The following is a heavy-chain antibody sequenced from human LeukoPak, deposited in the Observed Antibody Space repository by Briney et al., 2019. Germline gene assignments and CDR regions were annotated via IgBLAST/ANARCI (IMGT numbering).Heavy chain of an antibody. CDR3: ARPYDSSGYYYYGMDV. J-gene: IGHJ6*02. CDR2: IYYSGST. V-gene: IGHV4-31*03. D-gene: IGHD3-22*01. CDR1: GGSISSGGYY. Sequence: PSETLSLTCTVSGGSISSGGYYWSWIRQHPGKGLEWIWYIYYSGSTYYNPSLKSRVTISVDTSKNQFSLKLSSVTAADTAVYYCARPYDSSGYYYYGMDVWGQGTTVTVSS.